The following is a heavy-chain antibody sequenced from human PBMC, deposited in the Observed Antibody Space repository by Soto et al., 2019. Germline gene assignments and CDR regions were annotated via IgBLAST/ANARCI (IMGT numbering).Heavy chain of an antibody. V-gene: IGHV3-74*01. D-gene: IGHD1-26*01. Sequence: GGSLRLSCAASGFTFSSYWMHWVRQAPGKGLVWVSRINSDRSSTKYADSVKGRFTISRDNAKNTLYLQMNSLRAEDTAVYYCVLSGSYYALDHWGQGTLVTVSS. CDR1: GFTFSSYW. CDR3: VLSGSYYALDH. J-gene: IGHJ4*02. CDR2: INSDRSST.